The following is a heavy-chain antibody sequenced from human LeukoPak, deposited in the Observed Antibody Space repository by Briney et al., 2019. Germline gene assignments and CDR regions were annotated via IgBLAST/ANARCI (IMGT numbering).Heavy chain of an antibody. CDR3: AKDRITMVRGVIDY. D-gene: IGHD3-10*01. V-gene: IGHV3-30*02. CDR2: IRYDGSNK. J-gene: IGHJ4*02. Sequence: GGSLRLSCAASGFTFSSYGMHWVRQAPGKGLEWVSFIRYDGSNKYYADSVKGRFTISRDNSKNTLYLQMNSLRAEDTAVYYCAKDRITMVRGVIDYWGQGTLVTVSS. CDR1: GFTFSSYG.